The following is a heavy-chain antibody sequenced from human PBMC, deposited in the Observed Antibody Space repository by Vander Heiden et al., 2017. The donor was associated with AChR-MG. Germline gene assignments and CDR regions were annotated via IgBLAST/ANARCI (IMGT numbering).Heavy chain of an antibody. CDR1: GGSIRSSHW. J-gene: IGHJ6*02. CDR3: ARAKTGHYYYGMDV. V-gene: IGHV4-4*02. Sequence: QVQLQESGPGLVKPSGTLSLTCAVSGGSIRSSHWWSWVRQPPGKGLEWIGEIYHSGSTNYNPSRKRRVTISVDKPKNQFSLKLSSVTAADTAVYYCARAKTGHYYYGMDVWGQGTTVTVSS. CDR2: IYHSGST.